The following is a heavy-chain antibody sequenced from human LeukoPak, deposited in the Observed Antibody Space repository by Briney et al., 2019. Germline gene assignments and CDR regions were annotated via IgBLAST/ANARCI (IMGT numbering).Heavy chain of an antibody. Sequence: GGSLRLSCAASGFIFSSYSMNWVRQAPGKGLEWVSAISGSGGSTYYADSVKGRFTISRDNSKNTLYLQMNSLRAEDTAVYYCAKDIAQGYTFGSIEQDYWGQGTLVTVSS. V-gene: IGHV3-23*01. CDR2: ISGSGGST. D-gene: IGHD5-18*01. J-gene: IGHJ4*02. CDR1: GFIFSSYS. CDR3: AKDIAQGYTFGSIEQDY.